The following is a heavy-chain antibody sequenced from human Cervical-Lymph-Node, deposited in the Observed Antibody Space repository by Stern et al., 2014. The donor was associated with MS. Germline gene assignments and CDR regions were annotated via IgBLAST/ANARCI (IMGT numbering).Heavy chain of an antibody. CDR2: INPHSGGP. CDR3: ARSETPGILFTNWYFDL. D-gene: IGHD3-10*02. V-gene: IGHV1-2*02. J-gene: IGHJ2*01. Sequence: QVQLVQSGAEVKKPGASVKVSCKASGYTFSGYYIHWGRQAPAQGLDWMGKINPHSGGPTYEQKFQGRVTVTRDTATNTAFMELKRLRFDDTAVYFCARSETPGILFTNWYFDLWGRGTLVTVSS. CDR1: GYTFSGYY.